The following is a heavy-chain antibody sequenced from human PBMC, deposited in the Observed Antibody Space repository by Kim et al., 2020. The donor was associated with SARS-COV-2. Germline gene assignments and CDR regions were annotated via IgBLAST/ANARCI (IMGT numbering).Heavy chain of an antibody. CDR2: LNEDGSEK. CDR3: ARGGSYSFEY. V-gene: IGHV3-7*01. D-gene: IGHD5-12*01. Sequence: GGSLRLSCAASGFNFREYWMRWVRQSPGKGLEWVADLNEDGSEKFYMDSVRGRFTISRDNAKNSLFLQMNSLRAEDAALSYCARGGSYSFEYWGQGSLVTVSS. J-gene: IGHJ4*02. CDR1: GFNFREYW.